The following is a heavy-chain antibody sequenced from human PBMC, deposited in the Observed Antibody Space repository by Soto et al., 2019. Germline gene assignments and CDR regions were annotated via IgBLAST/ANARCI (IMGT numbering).Heavy chain of an antibody. CDR2: ISGSGGST. V-gene: IGHV3-23*01. CDR3: AKDPYSSGWYNVYNWFDP. D-gene: IGHD6-19*01. CDR1: GFTFSSYD. J-gene: IGHJ5*02. Sequence: EVQLLESGGGLVQPGGSLRLSCAASGFTFSSYDMSWVRQAPGKGLEWVSAISGSGGSTYYADSVKGRFTISRDNSKNTLYLKMTSLRAEDTAVYYCAKDPYSSGWYNVYNWFDPWGQGTLVTVSS.